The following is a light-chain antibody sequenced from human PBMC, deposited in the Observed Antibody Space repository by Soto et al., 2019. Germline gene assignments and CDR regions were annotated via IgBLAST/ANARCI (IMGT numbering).Light chain of an antibody. CDR3: QQYNDNWT. Sequence: DIQMTQSPSTLSASVGDRVTITCRASQSIRNWLAWYQQKPGQAPKLLIYKASTLQSGVPSRFSGSGSGTEFTLAISSLQPDDSATYYCQQYNDNWTF. V-gene: IGKV1-5*03. CDR1: QSIRNW. J-gene: IGKJ1*01. CDR2: KAS.